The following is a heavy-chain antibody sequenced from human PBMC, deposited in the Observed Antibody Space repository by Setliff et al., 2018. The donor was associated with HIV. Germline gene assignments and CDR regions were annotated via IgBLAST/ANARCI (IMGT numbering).Heavy chain of an antibody. CDR3: ARATTTPIAGMLAPPPDY. D-gene: IGHD6-13*01. CDR2: ISSRSSYI. V-gene: IGHV3-21*01. CDR1: GFTFSSYS. J-gene: IGHJ4*02. Sequence: LSCAASGFTFSSYSMNWVRQAPGKGLEWVSSISSRSSYIYYADSVKGRFTISRDNVKNSLYLQMNSLRAEDTAVYYCARATTTPIAGMLAPPPDYWGQGTLVTVSS.